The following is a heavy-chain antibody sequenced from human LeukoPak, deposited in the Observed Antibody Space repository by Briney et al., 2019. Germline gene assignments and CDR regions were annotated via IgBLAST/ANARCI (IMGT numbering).Heavy chain of an antibody. D-gene: IGHD2-2*01. Sequence: GESLKISCKGSGYSFTSYWIGWVRQMPGKGLEWMGIIYPGGSDTRYSPSFQGQVTISADKSISTAYLQWSSLKASDTAMYYCARLRYCSSTSCYRLDAFDIWGQGTMVTVSS. J-gene: IGHJ3*02. CDR3: ARLRYCSSTSCYRLDAFDI. CDR1: GYSFTSYW. V-gene: IGHV5-51*01. CDR2: IYPGGSDT.